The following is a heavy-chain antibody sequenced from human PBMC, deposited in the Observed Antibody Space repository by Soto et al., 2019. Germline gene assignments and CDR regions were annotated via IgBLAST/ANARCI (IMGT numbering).Heavy chain of an antibody. J-gene: IGHJ4*02. CDR3: ARSQYSSSWYPFDY. D-gene: IGHD6-13*01. CDR2: IYYDGSNK. CDR1: GFTFISYG. V-gene: IGHV3-33*01. Sequence: QVQLVESGGGVVQPGRSLGLSCAASGFTFISYGMHWVRQAPGKGLEWVAVIYYDGSNKYYADSVKGRFTISRDNSKNTLYLQMNSLRAEDTAVYYCARSQYSSSWYPFDYWGQGTLVTVSS.